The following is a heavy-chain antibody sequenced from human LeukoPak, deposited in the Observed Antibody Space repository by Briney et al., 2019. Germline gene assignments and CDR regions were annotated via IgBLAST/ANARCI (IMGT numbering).Heavy chain of an antibody. V-gene: IGHV4-4*07. CDR2: IYTSGST. D-gene: IGHD3-3*01. CDR3: ARDCPSSKDYDFWSGYSLGSYYYYMGV. CDR1: GGSISSYY. Sequence: PSETLSLTCTVSGGSISSYYWSWIRQPAGKGVEWIWRIYTSGSTNYNPSLKSRVTISVDKSKNQFSLKLSSVTAADTAVYYCARDCPSSKDYDFWSGYSLGSYYYYMGVWGKGTTVTVSS. J-gene: IGHJ6*03.